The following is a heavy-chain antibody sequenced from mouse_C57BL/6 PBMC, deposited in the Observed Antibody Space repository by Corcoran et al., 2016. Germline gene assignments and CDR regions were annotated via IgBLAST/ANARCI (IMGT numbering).Heavy chain of an antibody. CDR1: GYNFTTYG. D-gene: IGHD2-3*01. CDR2: INTYSGVP. Sequence: QIQLVQYGPELKKTGETVKISCKASGYNFTTYGMSLVKQAPGKGLKWMGGINTYSGVPTYDDDIKGRFAFSLETSASTAYLQINNLKNEDTATYFCARSGYFYFDYWGQGTTLTVSS. V-gene: IGHV9-3*01. J-gene: IGHJ2*01. CDR3: ARSGYFYFDY.